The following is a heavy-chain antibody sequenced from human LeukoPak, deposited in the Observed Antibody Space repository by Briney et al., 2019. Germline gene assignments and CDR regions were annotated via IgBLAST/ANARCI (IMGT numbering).Heavy chain of an antibody. D-gene: IGHD6-19*01. CDR3: AKVSGSGWHFDH. CDR2: ISSSGSTI. J-gene: IGHJ4*02. V-gene: IGHV3-11*04. Sequence: GGSLRLSCAASGFTFSDYYMSWIRQAPGKGLEWVSYISSSGSTIYYADSVKGRFTISRDNGKNSLFLQMDSLRVEDTAVYYCAKVSGSGWHFDHWGQGTLVTVSS. CDR1: GFTFSDYY.